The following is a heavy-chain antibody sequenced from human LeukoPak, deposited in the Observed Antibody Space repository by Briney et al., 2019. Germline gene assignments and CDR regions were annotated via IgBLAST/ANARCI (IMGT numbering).Heavy chain of an antibody. Sequence: PSETLSLTCAVSGYSISSGYYWGWIRQPPGKGLEWIGSIYHSGSTYYTPSLKSRVTISVHTSKNQFSLNLSSVTAADTAVYYCASLPGLDCSSTSCYGTYYMDVWGKGTTVTVSS. CDR3: ASLPGLDCSSTSCYGTYYMDV. D-gene: IGHD2-2*01. CDR2: IYHSGST. J-gene: IGHJ6*03. V-gene: IGHV4-38-2*01. CDR1: GYSISSGYY.